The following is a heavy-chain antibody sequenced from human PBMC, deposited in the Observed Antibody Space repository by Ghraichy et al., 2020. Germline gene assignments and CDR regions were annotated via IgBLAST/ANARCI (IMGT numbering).Heavy chain of an antibody. CDR2: ISYDGSNK. Sequence: LNISCAASGFTFSSYGMHWVRQAPGKGLEWVAVISYDGSNKYYADSVKGRFTISRDNSKNTLYLQMNSLRAEDTAVYYCAKDPRRYCSGGSCYSGYFDYWGQGTLVTVSS. D-gene: IGHD2-15*01. CDR3: AKDPRRYCSGGSCYSGYFDY. V-gene: IGHV3-30*18. CDR1: GFTFSSYG. J-gene: IGHJ4*02.